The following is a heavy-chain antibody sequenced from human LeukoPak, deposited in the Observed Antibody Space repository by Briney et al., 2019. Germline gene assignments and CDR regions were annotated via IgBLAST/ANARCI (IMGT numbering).Heavy chain of an antibody. D-gene: IGHD3-22*01. Sequence: GGSLRLSCAASGFTFTSYAMSWVRQAPGKGLEWVSAISGSGGSTYYADSVKGRFTISRDTSKNTLYLQMNSLRAEDTAVYYCAKGKGSSSDSSGYCDAFDIWGQGTMVTVSS. CDR1: GFTFTSYA. CDR2: ISGSGGST. CDR3: AKGKGSSSDSSGYCDAFDI. J-gene: IGHJ3*02. V-gene: IGHV3-23*01.